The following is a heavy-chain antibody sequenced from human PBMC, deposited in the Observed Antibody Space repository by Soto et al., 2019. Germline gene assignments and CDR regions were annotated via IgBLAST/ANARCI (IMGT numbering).Heavy chain of an antibody. J-gene: IGHJ4*02. CDR1: GGSISSGDYY. CDR2: IHYNGNT. V-gene: IGHV4-61*03. Sequence: ETLSLTCTVSGGSISSGDYYWSWIRQPPGKGLEWIGNIHYNGNTKYSPSLKSRVTMSVDTSKNHFSLKLISVTTADTAVYFCAREGNLGRWIQPLDSWGQGTLVTVSS. D-gene: IGHD2-2*03. CDR3: AREGNLGRWIQPLDS.